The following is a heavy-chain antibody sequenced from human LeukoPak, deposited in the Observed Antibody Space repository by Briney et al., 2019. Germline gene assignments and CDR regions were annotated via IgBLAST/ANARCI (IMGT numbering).Heavy chain of an antibody. V-gene: IGHV4-61*01. CDR3: ARDRVSGYFPGFDS. CDR1: GGSVSSGSYY. J-gene: IGHJ4*02. D-gene: IGHD3-3*01. CDR2: IYYKGST. Sequence: PSETLSLTCTVSGGSVSSGSYYWSWIRQPPGKGLEWIGHIYYKGSTNYNSSLQSRVTISIDTSKTQFSLDLSSVTAADTGVYYCARDRVSGYFPGFDSWGQGTLVTVSS.